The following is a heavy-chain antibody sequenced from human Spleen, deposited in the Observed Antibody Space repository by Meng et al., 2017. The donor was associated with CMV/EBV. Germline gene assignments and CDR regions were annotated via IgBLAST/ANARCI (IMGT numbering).Heavy chain of an antibody. V-gene: IGHV4-34*01. CDR2: INHSGST. CDR3: ARGRYFTTTLDY. J-gene: IGHJ4*02. Sequence: QVQLQQWGAGLLKASETLSLTCAVYGGSFSGYYWSWIRQPPGKGLEWIGEINHSGSTNYNPSLKSRVTISVDTSKNQFSLKLSSVTAADTAVYYCARGRYFTTTLDYWGQGTLVTVSS. D-gene: IGHD4-17*01. CDR1: GGSFSGYY.